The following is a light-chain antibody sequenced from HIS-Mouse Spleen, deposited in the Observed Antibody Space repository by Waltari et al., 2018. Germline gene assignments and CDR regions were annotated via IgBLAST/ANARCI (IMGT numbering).Light chain of an antibody. CDR1: ALPKKY. CDR2: EDS. CDR3: YSTDSSGNHRV. Sequence: SYELTQPPSVSVSSGQTARNTCSGDALPKKYAYWYQQKSGQAPVLVIYEDSKRPSGIPERFSGSSSGTMATLTISGAQVEDEADYYCYSTDSSGNHRVFGGGTKLTVL. V-gene: IGLV3-10*01. J-gene: IGLJ2*01.